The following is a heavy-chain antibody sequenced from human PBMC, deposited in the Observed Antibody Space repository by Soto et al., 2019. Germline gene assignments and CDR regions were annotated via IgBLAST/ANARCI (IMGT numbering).Heavy chain of an antibody. Sequence: SMRHYCGACGFSICSYGMQRERKDPGKGLEGVGVISYDGYLKYYVDAVKGRFTVARDNSKNTLFLEMNSLRVEDTAVYFCAKDFKVSGSHYGTLNYYYGMDVWGQGTTVTVSS. CDR1: GFSICSYG. J-gene: IGHJ6*02. D-gene: IGHD3-10*01. V-gene: IGHV3-30*18. CDR3: AKDFKVSGSHYGTLNYYYGMDV. CDR2: ISYDGYLK.